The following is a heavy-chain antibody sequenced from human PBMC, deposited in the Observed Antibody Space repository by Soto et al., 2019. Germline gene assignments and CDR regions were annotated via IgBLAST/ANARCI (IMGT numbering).Heavy chain of an antibody. J-gene: IGHJ5*02. CDR2: IHPSGGST. CDR1: GYPFTREY. Sequence: QVQLVQSGAEVKKPGASVKISCKASGYPFTREYLHWVRQAPGQGLEWMGVIHPSGGSTTYAQKFQDGATMTTDTTANTVHMEPSSPRTADAAVDYCAREVKDCFRELDTWGQGTQVTVSS. D-gene: IGHD2-21*02. V-gene: IGHV1-46*01. CDR3: AREVKDCFRELDT.